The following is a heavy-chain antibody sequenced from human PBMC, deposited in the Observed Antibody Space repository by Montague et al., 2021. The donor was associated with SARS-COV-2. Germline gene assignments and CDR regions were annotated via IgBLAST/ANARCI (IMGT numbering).Heavy chain of an antibody. CDR3: AREEAWYSGAIDY. Sequence: SLRLFCAASGFTFSSYGMRWVRQAPGKGLEWVAVISYDGSNKYYADSVKGRFTISRDNSKNTLYLQMNSLRAEDTAVYYCAREEAWYSGAIDYWGQGTLVTVSS. V-gene: IGHV3-30*03. D-gene: IGHD1-26*01. J-gene: IGHJ4*02. CDR1: GFTFSSYG. CDR2: ISYDGSNK.